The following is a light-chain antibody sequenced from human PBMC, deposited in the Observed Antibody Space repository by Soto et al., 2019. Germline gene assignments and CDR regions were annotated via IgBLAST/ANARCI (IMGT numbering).Light chain of an antibody. Sequence: EIVLTQSPGTLSLSPGERATLSCRASQSVSSSYLTWYQQKPGQAPRLLIYGASSRATGIPDRFSGSGSGKDFTLTISRLEPEDVVVYYCQHYSSSSWTFGQGTKVDIK. CDR3: QHYSSSSWT. V-gene: IGKV3-20*01. J-gene: IGKJ1*01. CDR1: QSVSSSY. CDR2: GAS.